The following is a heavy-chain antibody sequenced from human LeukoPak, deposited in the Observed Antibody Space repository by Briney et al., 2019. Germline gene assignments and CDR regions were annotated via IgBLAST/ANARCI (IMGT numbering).Heavy chain of an antibody. D-gene: IGHD6-13*01. CDR2: IYYNGST. CDR3: ARELERGSIAAAGTIY. J-gene: IGHJ4*02. Sequence: SETLSLTCTVSGGSISTNSHYWGWVRQPPGKGLEWIGSIYYNGSTYYNPSLKSRVTTGVDTSKNQFSLNLTSVTAADTAVYYCARELERGSIAAAGTIYWGQGTLVTVSS. V-gene: IGHV4-39*02. CDR1: GGSISTNSHY.